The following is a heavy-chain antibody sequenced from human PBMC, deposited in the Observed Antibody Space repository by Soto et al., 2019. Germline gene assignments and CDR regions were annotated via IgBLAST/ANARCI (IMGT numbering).Heavy chain of an antibody. V-gene: IGHV4-4*02. Sequence: QVLLQESGPGLVKPSETLSLTCDGSRYSINNNNWWSWVRQPPGVGLEWIGVLHHGGSTNYNPSLETLPTFSVDISKNHFFLKLSSVTAADTAVYYCTKNSAYALDYWGQGTLVTVSS. CDR1: RYSINNNNW. CDR3: TKNSAYALDY. J-gene: IGHJ4*02. CDR2: LHHGGST. D-gene: IGHD5-12*01.